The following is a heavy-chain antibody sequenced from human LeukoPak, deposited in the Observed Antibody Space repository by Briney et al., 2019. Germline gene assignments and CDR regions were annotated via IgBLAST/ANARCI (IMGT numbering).Heavy chain of an antibody. Sequence: GASVKVSCKASGYTFTSYDINWVRQATGQGLEWMGWMNPNSGNTGYAQKFQGRVTMTRDTSTSTVYMELSSLRSEDTAVYYCARWGPGGSFNSFSDYWGQGTLVTVSS. V-gene: IGHV1-8*01. CDR3: ARWGPGGSFNSFSDY. J-gene: IGHJ4*02. D-gene: IGHD2-15*01. CDR2: MNPNSGNT. CDR1: GYTFTSYD.